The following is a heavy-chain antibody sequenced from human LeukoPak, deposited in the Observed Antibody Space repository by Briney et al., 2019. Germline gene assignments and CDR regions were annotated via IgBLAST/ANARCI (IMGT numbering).Heavy chain of an antibody. D-gene: IGHD6-19*01. CDR1: GYTFTSYY. CDR2: INPSGGST. CDR3: ASMKEGGWEPLDY. J-gene: IGHJ4*02. Sequence: ASVKVSCKASGYTFTSYYMHWVRQAPGQGLEWMGIINPSGGSTSYAQKLQGRVTMTTDTSTSTAYMELRSLRSDDTAVYYCASMKEGGWEPLDYWGQGTLVTVSS. V-gene: IGHV1-46*01.